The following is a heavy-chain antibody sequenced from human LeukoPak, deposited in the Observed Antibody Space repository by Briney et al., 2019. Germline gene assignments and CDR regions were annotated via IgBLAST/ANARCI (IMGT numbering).Heavy chain of an antibody. Sequence: GGSLRLSCAASGFTFSSYEMNWVRQAPGKGLEWVSYISSSGSAIHYADSVKGRFTISRDIAKNSLYLQMNSLRAEDTAVYYCARDGGEWELDYWGQGTLVTVSS. CDR2: ISSSGSAI. J-gene: IGHJ4*02. V-gene: IGHV3-48*03. D-gene: IGHD1-26*01. CDR1: GFTFSSYE. CDR3: ARDGGEWELDY.